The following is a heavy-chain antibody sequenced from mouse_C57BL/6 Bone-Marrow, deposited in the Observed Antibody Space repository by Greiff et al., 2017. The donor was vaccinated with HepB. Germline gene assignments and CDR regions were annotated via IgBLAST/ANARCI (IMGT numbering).Heavy chain of an antibody. CDR3: ARITRGAY. CDR2: IWSGGST. J-gene: IGHJ3*01. V-gene: IGHV2-2*01. CDR1: GFSLTSYG. Sequence: VQLQQSGPGLVQPSQSLSITCTVSGFSLTSYGVHWVRQSPGKGLEWLGVIWSGGSTDYNAAFISRLSISKDNSKSQVFFKMNSLQADDTAIYYCARITRGAYWGQGTLVTVSA.